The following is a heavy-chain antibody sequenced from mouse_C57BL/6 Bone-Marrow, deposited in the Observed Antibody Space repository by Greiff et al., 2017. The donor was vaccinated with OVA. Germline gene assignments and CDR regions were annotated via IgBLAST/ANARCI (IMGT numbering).Heavy chain of an antibody. V-gene: IGHV1-81*01. CDR2: IYPRSGNT. CDR3: ARGYYYGSSFDY. CDR1: GYTFTSYG. D-gene: IGHD1-1*01. J-gene: IGHJ2*01. Sequence: VQLQQSGAELARPGASVKLSCKASGYTFTSYGISWVKQRTGQGLEWIGEIYPRSGNTYYNEKFKGTATLTADKSTSTAYMELRSLTSEDSAVYFCARGYYYGSSFDYWGQGTTLTVSS.